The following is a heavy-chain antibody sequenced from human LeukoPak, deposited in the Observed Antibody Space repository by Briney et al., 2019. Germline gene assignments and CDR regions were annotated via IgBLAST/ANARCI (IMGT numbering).Heavy chain of an antibody. D-gene: IGHD4-17*01. V-gene: IGHV3-21*05. Sequence: GGSLRLSCAASGFTFSDYSTNWVRQAPGKGLEWISYIGIDSGNTNYADSVKGRFTISRDNAKNSLYLQMNSLRAEDTAVYYCARFDYGDFVIGGFDPWGQGTLVTVSS. CDR3: ARFDYGDFVIGGFDP. CDR1: GFTFSDYS. J-gene: IGHJ5*02. CDR2: IGIDSGNT.